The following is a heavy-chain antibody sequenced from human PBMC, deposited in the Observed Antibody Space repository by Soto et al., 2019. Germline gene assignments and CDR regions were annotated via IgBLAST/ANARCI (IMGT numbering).Heavy chain of an antibody. Sequence: SETLSLTCAVYGGSFSGYYWSWIRQPPGKGLEWIGEINHSGSTNYNPSLKSRVTISVDTSKNQFSLRAEDTAVYYCARVYGDYGGFFEYWGQGTQVTVSS. CDR2: INHSGST. D-gene: IGHD4-17*01. V-gene: IGHV4-34*01. CDR1: GGSFSGYY. J-gene: IGHJ4*02. CDR3: ARVYGDYGGFFEY.